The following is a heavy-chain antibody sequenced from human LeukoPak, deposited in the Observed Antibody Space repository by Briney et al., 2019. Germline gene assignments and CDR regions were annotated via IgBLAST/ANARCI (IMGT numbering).Heavy chain of an antibody. CDR1: GFTFSSYG. Sequence: PGGSLRHSCAASGFTFSSYGMHWVRQAPGKGLEWVAVISYDGSNKYYADSVKGRFTISRDNFKNTLYLQTNSLRAEDTAVYYCAKEINNWNDYYYYGMDVWGQGTTVTVSS. CDR3: AKEINNWNDYYYYGMDV. CDR2: ISYDGSNK. V-gene: IGHV3-30*18. J-gene: IGHJ6*02. D-gene: IGHD1-20*01.